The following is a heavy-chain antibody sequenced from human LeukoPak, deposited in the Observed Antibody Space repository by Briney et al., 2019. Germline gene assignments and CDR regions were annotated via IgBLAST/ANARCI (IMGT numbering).Heavy chain of an antibody. V-gene: IGHV3-49*04. CDR1: GFTFGDYA. J-gene: IGHJ4*02. CDR3: TRPSYSGYDQRPIDY. Sequence: GGSLRLSCTASGFTFGDYAMSWVRQAPGKGLKWVGFIRSKAYGGTTEYAASVKGRFTISRDDSKSIAYLQMNSLKTEDTAVYYCTRPSYSGYDQRPIDYWGQGTLVTVSS. D-gene: IGHD5-12*01. CDR2: IRSKAYGGTT.